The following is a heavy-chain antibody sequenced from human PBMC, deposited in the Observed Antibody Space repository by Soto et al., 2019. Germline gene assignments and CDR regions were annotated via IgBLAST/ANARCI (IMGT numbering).Heavy chain of an antibody. V-gene: IGHV1-69*01. Sequence: QVQLVQSGAEVKKPGSSVKVSCKASGGTVSSYAISWVRQAPGQGLEWMGGIIPIFGTANYAQKFQGRVTITADESTSTAYMELSSLRSEDTAVYYCARAIQCSYYCYYGMDVWGQGTTVTVSS. J-gene: IGHJ6*02. CDR1: GGTVSSYA. CDR3: ARAIQCSYYCYYGMDV. CDR2: IIPIFGTA. D-gene: IGHD3-10*02.